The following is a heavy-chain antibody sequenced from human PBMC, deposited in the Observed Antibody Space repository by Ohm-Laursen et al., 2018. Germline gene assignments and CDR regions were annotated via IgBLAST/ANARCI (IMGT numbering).Heavy chain of an antibody. Sequence: GTLSLTCIVSGGSVSSGSYYWSWIRQPPGKGLEWIGYIYYSGSTNYNPSLKSRVTISVDTSKNQFSLKLSSVTAADTAVYYCARDLTSGYHAFDIWGQGTMVTVSS. CDR3: ARDLTSGYHAFDI. J-gene: IGHJ3*02. CDR1: GGSVSSGSYY. V-gene: IGHV4-61*01. D-gene: IGHD3-3*01. CDR2: IYYSGST.